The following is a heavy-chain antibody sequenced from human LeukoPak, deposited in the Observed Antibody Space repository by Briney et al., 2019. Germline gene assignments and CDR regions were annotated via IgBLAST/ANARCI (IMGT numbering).Heavy chain of an antibody. J-gene: IGHJ3*02. CDR1: GYTFTYYY. CDR2: INPNTGGT. V-gene: IGHV1-2*02. D-gene: IGHD6-19*01. CDR3: AKDFRVEWLVNAFQI. Sequence: ASVKVSCKASGYTFTYYYIHWVRQAPGQGLEWMGWINPNTGGTNYAQKFQGKVTMNRDTSISTAYMELSRLRFEDTAVYYCAKDFRVEWLVNAFQIWGQGTMVTVSS.